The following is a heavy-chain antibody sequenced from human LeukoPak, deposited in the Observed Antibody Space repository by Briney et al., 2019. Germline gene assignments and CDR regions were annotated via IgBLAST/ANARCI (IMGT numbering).Heavy chain of an antibody. D-gene: IGHD1-7*01. CDR1: GFLFSSYA. CDR2: SGSGDNT. CDR3: AEGARITETTVAPVV. J-gene: IGHJ6*02. V-gene: IGHV3-23*01. Sequence: GASLRLSCAASGFLFSSYAMPWVRQAPGKGLEWVSVSGSGDNTFYADSVKGRFTISRDNSKNTLYLQINNLRAEDTAVYYCAEGARITETTVAPVVWGRGTTVTVSS.